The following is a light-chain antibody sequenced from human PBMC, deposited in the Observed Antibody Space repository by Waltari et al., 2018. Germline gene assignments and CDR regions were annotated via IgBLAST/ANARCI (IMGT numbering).Light chain of an antibody. V-gene: IGLV1-44*01. CDR3: AAWDDSLNGVV. J-gene: IGLJ2*01. CDR2: RNN. Sequence: QSVLTQPPSASGTPGQRVTIPCSGSSSNIGDNTVNWYQQLPGTAPKLLIYRNNQRPSGVPDRFSGSKSGTSASLAISGLQSEDEADYYCAAWDDSLNGVVFGGGTKLTVL. CDR1: SSNIGDNT.